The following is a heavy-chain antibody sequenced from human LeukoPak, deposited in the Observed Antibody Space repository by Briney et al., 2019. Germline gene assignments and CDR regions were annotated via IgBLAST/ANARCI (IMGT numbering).Heavy chain of an antibody. J-gene: IGHJ5*02. CDR1: GGSISSGGYY. CDR3: ARVGWLRPINWFDP. CDR2: IYYSGST. Sequence: PSQTLSLTCTVSGGSISSGGYYWSWIRQHPGKGLEWIGYIYYSGSTYYNPSLKSRVTISVDTSKNQFSLKLSSVTAADTAVYHCARVGWLRPINWFDPWGQGTLVTVSS. D-gene: IGHD5-12*01. V-gene: IGHV4-31*03.